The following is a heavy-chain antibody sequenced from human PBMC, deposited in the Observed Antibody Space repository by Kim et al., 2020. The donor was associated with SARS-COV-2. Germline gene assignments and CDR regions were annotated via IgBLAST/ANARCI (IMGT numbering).Heavy chain of an antibody. CDR2: INPSGGST. CDR3: ARGGLIVVVAATYFDY. CDR1: GYTFTSYY. D-gene: IGHD2-15*01. Sequence: ASVKVSCKASGYTFTSYYMHWVRQAPGQGLEWMGIINPSGGSTSYAQKFQGRVTMTRDTSTSTVYMELSSLRSEDTAVYYCARGGLIVVVAATYFDYWGQGTLVTVSS. V-gene: IGHV1-46*01. J-gene: IGHJ4*02.